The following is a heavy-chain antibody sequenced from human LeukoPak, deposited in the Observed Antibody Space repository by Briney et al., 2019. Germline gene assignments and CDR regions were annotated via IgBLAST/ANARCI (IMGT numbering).Heavy chain of an antibody. Sequence: GGSLRLSCAASGFTFSSYWMSWVRQAPGKGLEWVSAISGSGGSTYYADSVKGRFTISRDNSKNTLYLQMNSLRAEDTAVYYCAKDDYSNYYFDYWGQGTLVSVSS. CDR2: ISGSGGST. D-gene: IGHD4-11*01. V-gene: IGHV3-23*01. CDR1: GFTFSSYW. CDR3: AKDDYSNYYFDY. J-gene: IGHJ4*02.